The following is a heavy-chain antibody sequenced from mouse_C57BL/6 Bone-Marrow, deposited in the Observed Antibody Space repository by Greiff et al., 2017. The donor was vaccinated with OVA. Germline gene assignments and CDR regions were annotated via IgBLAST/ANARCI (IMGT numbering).Heavy chain of an antibody. CDR1: GYTFTSYW. Sequence: VQLQQPGAELVMPWASVKLSCKASGYTFTSYWVHWVKQRPGQGLEWIGEIDPSDSYTNYTQKFKGQSTLTVDKASRTAYMQLSSLTSEYSAVYYCERGYDCWFADWGKGTLVTVSA. D-gene: IGHD2-4*01. V-gene: IGHV1-69*01. CDR2: IDPSDSYT. CDR3: ERGYDCWFAD. J-gene: IGHJ3*01.